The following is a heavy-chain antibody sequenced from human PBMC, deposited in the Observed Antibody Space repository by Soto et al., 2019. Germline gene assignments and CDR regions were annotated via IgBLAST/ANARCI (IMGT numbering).Heavy chain of an antibody. D-gene: IGHD3-10*01. CDR2: ISGSGCST. CDR3: AKRPHYYYGSGKGGMDV. Sequence: EVQLLESGGGLVQPGGSLRLSCAASGFTFSSYAMSWVRQAPGKGLEWVSAISGSGCSTYYADSVKGRFTISRDNSKNTLYLQMNSLRAEDTAVYYCAKRPHYYYGSGKGGMDVWGQGTTVTVSS. CDR1: GFTFSSYA. V-gene: IGHV3-23*01. J-gene: IGHJ6*02.